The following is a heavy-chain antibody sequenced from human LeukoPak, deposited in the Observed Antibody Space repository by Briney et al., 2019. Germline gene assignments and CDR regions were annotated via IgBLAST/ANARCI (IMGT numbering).Heavy chain of an antibody. Sequence: SETLPLTCAVYGGPFSGYYWTWIRQAPGKGLEWIGEINPSGRISYNPSLKSRLTISVDASKNQFSLNLRSLTAADTAVYYCARGRQEVSMIVVVMTAVSYYLDVWGKGTTVTVS. D-gene: IGHD3-22*01. CDR1: GGPFSGYY. CDR2: INPSGRI. V-gene: IGHV4-34*01. CDR3: ARGRQEVSMIVVVMTAVSYYLDV. J-gene: IGHJ6*03.